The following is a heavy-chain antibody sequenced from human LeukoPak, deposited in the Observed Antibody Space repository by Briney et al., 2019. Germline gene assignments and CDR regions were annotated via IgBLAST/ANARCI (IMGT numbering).Heavy chain of an antibody. Sequence: PGGSLRLSCEASGFSFSTPGVHWVRQAPGKGLEWMAVISKDGRKNHYADSVKGRFTISRDNPKSTLFLQMNSLRPEDTAIYYCARDLLNYGSAYYDVGIFDSWGQGTLVTVSS. CDR1: GFSFSTPG. CDR2: ISKDGRKN. V-gene: IGHV3-30*04. D-gene: IGHD3-10*01. J-gene: IGHJ4*02. CDR3: ARDLLNYGSAYYDVGIFDS.